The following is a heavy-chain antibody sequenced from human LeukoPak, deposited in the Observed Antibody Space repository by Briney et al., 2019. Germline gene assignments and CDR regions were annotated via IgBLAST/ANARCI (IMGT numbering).Heavy chain of an antibody. D-gene: IGHD3-10*01. CDR2: IYYSGST. Sequence: SETLSLTCTVSGGSISSSSYYWGWIRQPPGKGLEWIGSIYYSGSTYYNPSLKSRVTISVDTSKNQFSLKLSSVTAADTAVYYCAGRARGCGKSPFDYWGQGTLVTVSS. J-gene: IGHJ4*02. V-gene: IGHV4-39*01. CDR3: AGRARGCGKSPFDY. CDR1: GGSISSSSYY.